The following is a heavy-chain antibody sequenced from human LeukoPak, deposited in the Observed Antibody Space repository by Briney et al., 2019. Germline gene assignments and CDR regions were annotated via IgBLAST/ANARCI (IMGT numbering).Heavy chain of an antibody. CDR2: IKSKTDGGTT. Sequence: GGSLRLSCAASGFTFSNAWMSWVRQAPGKGLEWVGRIKSKTDGGTTDYAAPVKGRFTISRDDSKNTLYLQMNSLKTEDTAVYYCTTDTKPSAWYYYMDVWGKGTTVTVSS. D-gene: IGHD3-3*01. J-gene: IGHJ6*03. CDR1: GFTFSNAW. CDR3: TTDTKPSAWYYYMDV. V-gene: IGHV3-15*01.